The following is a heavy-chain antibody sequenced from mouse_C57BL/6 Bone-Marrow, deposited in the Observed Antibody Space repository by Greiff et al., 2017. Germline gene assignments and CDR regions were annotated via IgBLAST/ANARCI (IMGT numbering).Heavy chain of an antibody. CDR3: ARDGPPWFAD. CDR2: SRNKANDYTT. CDR1: GFTFSDFY. V-gene: IGHV7-1*01. Sequence: EVNVVESGGGLVQSGRSLRLSCATSGFTFSDFYMEWVRQAPGTGLEWIAASRNKANDYTTEYSASVKGRFIVSRDTSQSILYLQMNALRAEDTAIYYCARDGPPWFADWGQGTLVTVAA. J-gene: IGHJ3*01.